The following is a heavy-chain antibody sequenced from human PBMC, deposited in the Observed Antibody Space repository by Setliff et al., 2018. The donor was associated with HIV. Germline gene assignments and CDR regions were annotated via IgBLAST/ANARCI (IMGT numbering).Heavy chain of an antibody. CDR3: ARDWRSGYDLNFDY. V-gene: IGHV3-11*04. CDR2: ISSSGSTI. CDR1: GFTFSDYY. D-gene: IGHD5-12*01. J-gene: IGHJ4*02. Sequence: LRLSCAASGFTFSDYYMSWIRQAPGKGLEWVSYISSSGSTIYYADSVKGRFTISRDNAKNSLYLQMNSLRAEDTAMYYCARDWRSGYDLNFDYWGQGTLVTVSS.